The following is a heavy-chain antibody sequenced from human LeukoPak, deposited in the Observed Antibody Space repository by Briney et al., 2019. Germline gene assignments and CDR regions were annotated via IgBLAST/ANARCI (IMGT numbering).Heavy chain of an antibody. D-gene: IGHD3-10*01. CDR1: GGSISSSTYY. V-gene: IGHV4-39*01. CDR2: IYYRGST. J-gene: IGHJ5*02. Sequence: SETLSLTCTVSGGSISSSTYYWGWIRQPPGRGLEWIGTIYYRGSTYNNPSLKSRVTISVDTSNNQFSLRLSSVTAADTAVYYCAILGTGSSWGQGTLVTVSS. CDR3: AILGTGSS.